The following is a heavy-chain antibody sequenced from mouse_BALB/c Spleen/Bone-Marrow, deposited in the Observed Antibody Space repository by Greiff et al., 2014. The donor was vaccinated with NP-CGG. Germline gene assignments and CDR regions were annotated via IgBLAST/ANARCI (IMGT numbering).Heavy chain of an antibody. CDR3: ARDYSGYFGF. CDR1: GFTFTDYF. D-gene: IGHD5-1*01. V-gene: IGHV7-3*02. Sequence: EVQVVESGGGLVRPGGSLRLSCTTSGFTFTDYFMTWVRQPPGKALEWLGFIRNKPNGYTTEYNPSVKGRFTISRDNSQGILYLQMNTLRAEDSAIYYCARDYSGYFGFWGQGTTLTVSS. CDR2: IRNKPNGYTT. J-gene: IGHJ2*01.